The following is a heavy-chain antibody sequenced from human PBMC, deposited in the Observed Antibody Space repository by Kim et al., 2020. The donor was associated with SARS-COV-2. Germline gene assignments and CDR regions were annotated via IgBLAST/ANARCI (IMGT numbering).Heavy chain of an antibody. V-gene: IGHV3-33*01. D-gene: IGHD4-17*01. CDR3: ARDSARRRWLRLVTTVTTPSNYFDY. Sequence: GGSLRLSCAASGFTFSSYGMHWVRQAPGKGLEWVAVIWYDGSNKYYADSVKGRFTISRDNSKNTLYLQMNSLRAEDTAVYYCARDSARRRWLRLVTTVTTPSNYFDYWGQGTLVTVSS. J-gene: IGHJ4*02. CDR1: GFTFSSYG. CDR2: IWYDGSNK.